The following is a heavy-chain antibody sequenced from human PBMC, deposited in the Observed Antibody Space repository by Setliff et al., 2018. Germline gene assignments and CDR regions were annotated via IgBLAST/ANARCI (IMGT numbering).Heavy chain of an antibody. CDR1: GYTFTNYG. Sequence: ASVKVSCKASGYTFTNYGISWVRQAPGQGLEWMGWISAYNGNTNYAQKLQGRVTMTTDTSTSTAYMELRSLRSDDTAVYYCARVPLPLDIVVVVAATPLEYYYYMDVWGKGATVTVSS. CDR3: ARVPLPLDIVVVVAATPLEYYYYMDV. V-gene: IGHV1-18*01. D-gene: IGHD2-15*01. CDR2: ISAYNGNT. J-gene: IGHJ6*03.